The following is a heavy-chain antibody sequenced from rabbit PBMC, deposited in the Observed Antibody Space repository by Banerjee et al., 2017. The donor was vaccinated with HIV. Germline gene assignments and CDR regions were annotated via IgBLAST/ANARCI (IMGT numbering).Heavy chain of an antibody. Sequence: QSLEESGGDLVKPGASLTLTCTASGFDLSSNYYMCWVRQAPGKGLEWIAYMNTGNGYTSYASWAKGRFTISKTSSTTVTLQMTSLTAADTATYFCARVGATFSLWGPGTLVTVS. D-gene: IGHD2-1*01. CDR1: GFDLSSNYY. J-gene: IGHJ4*01. CDR2: MNTGNGYT. V-gene: IGHV1S40*01. CDR3: ARVGATFSL.